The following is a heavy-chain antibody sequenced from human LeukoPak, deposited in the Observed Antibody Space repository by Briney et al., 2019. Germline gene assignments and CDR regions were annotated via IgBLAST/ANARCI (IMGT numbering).Heavy chain of an antibody. V-gene: IGHV3-7*01. D-gene: IGHD3-10*01. CDR1: GFTFSSYW. J-gene: IGHJ4*02. CDR3: ARMVRGVIKVGYFDY. Sequence: GGSLRLSCAASGFTFSSYWMSWVRQASGKGLEWVANIKQDGSEKYYVDSVKGRFTISRDNAKNSLYLQMNSLRAEDTAVYYCARMVRGVIKVGYFDYWGQGTLVTVSS. CDR2: IKQDGSEK.